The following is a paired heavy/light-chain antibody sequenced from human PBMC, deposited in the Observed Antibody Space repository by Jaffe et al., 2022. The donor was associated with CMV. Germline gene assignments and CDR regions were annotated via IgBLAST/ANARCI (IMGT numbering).Light chain of an antibody. CDR1: QSISSY. CDR3: QQSYSPFT. Sequence: DIQMTQSPSSLSASVGDRVTITCRASQSISSYLNWYQQKPGKAPKLLIYAASSLQSGVPSRFSGSGSGTDFTLTISSLQPEDFATYYCQQSYSPFTFGPGTKVDIK. CDR2: AAS. J-gene: IGKJ3*01. V-gene: IGKV1-39*01.
Heavy chain of an antibody. Sequence: EVQLVESGGGLVQPGGSLRLSCAASGFTFSSYEMNWVRQAPGKGLEWVSYISSSGSTIYYADSVKGRFTISRDNAKNSLYLQMNSLRAEDTAVYYCARDRVRGVIAFDYYYYYYMDVWGKGTTVTVSS. J-gene: IGHJ6*03. D-gene: IGHD3-10*01. CDR3: ARDRVRGVIAFDYYYYYYMDV. CDR2: ISSSGSTI. V-gene: IGHV3-48*03. CDR1: GFTFSSYE.